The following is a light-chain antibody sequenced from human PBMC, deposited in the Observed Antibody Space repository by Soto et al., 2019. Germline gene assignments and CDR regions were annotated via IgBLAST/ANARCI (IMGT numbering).Light chain of an antibody. CDR3: QQRSNWPPDT. CDR1: QSVSSY. Sequence: EIVMTQSPATPSVSPGERATLSCRASQSVSSYLSWYQQKPGQAPRLLIYDASNRATGIPARFSGSGSGTDFTLTISSLEPEDFAVYYCQQRSNWPPDTFGQGTRLEIK. V-gene: IGKV3-11*01. CDR2: DAS. J-gene: IGKJ5*01.